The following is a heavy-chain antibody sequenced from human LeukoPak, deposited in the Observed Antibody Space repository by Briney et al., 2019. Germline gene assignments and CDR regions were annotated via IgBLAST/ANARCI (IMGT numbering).Heavy chain of an antibody. J-gene: IGHJ6*02. CDR2: ISGSGATT. Sequence: GGSLRLSCAASGFTFSSYTMTWARQTPGKGLEWVSGISGSGATTDYVDSVKGRFTISRDNSKNTVYLQMHSLRTEDTAVYYCAKIIAVTESYWYGMDVWGQGTTVTVSS. CDR3: AKIIAVTESYWYGMDV. D-gene: IGHD4-17*01. V-gene: IGHV3-23*01. CDR1: GFTFSSYT.